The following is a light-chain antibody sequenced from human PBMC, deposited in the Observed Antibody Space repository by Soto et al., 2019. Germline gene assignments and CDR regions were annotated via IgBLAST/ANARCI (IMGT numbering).Light chain of an antibody. Sequence: QSVLTQPASVSGSPGQSITISCTGTSSDVGGYKYVSWYQQHPGKAPKLLIYTVSNRPSGVSSRFSGSKSGNTASLTISGLQAEDEADYYCSSYTSSSSYVFGTGTKVTV. CDR2: TVS. J-gene: IGLJ1*01. CDR3: SSYTSSSSYV. V-gene: IGLV2-14*01. CDR1: SSDVGGYKY.